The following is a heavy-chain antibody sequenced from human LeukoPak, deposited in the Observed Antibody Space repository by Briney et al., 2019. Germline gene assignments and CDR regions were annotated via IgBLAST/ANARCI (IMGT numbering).Heavy chain of an antibody. J-gene: IGHJ5*02. V-gene: IGHV3-38-3*01. CDR1: GFTVSSNE. CDR2: ISGGKT. D-gene: IGHD6-13*01. CDR3: ARDALTAAGHNWFDP. Sequence: GGSLRLSCAASGFTVSSNEMSWVRQAPGKGLEWVSSISGGKTYYADSRKGRFTISRDNSKNTLHLQMNSLRAEDTAVYYCARDALTAAGHNWFDPWGQGTLVTVSS.